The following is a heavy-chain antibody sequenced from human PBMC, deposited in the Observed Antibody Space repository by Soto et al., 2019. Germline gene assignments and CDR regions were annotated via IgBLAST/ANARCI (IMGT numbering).Heavy chain of an antibody. D-gene: IGHD2-21*02. CDR1: GYTFTSYG. CDR2: ISAYNGNT. J-gene: IGHJ6*02. Sequence: ASVKVSCKASGYTFTSYGISWVRQAPGQGLEWMGWISAYNGNTNYAQKLQGRVTMTTDTSTSTAYVELRSLRSDDTAVYYCAREHIVVVTAILSNYYYYGMDVWGQGTTVTVSS. CDR3: AREHIVVVTAILSNYYYYGMDV. V-gene: IGHV1-18*01.